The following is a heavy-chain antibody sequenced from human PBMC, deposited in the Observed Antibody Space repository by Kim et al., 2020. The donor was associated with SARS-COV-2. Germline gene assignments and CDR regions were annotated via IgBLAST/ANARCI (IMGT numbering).Heavy chain of an antibody. V-gene: IGHV3-21*01. Sequence: GGSLRLSCAASGFTFSSYSMNWVRQAPGKGLEWVSSISSSSSYIYYADSVKGRFAISRDNAKNSLYLQMNSLRAEDTAVYYCARVGRRGYYYYYGMDVWGQGTTVTVSS. CDR3: ARVGRRGYYYYYGMDV. CDR2: ISSSSSYI. CDR1: GFTFSSYS. J-gene: IGHJ6*02.